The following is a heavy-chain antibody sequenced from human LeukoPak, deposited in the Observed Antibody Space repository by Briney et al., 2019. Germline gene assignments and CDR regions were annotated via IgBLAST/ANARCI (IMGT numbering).Heavy chain of an antibody. CDR2: IYSGGST. CDR3: TTGAY. Sequence: GGSLRLSCAASGLTVINNYMSWVRQAPGKGLEWVSVIYSGGSTFYANFVKGRFTISRDNSNNTLYLQMNSLRAEDTAVYYCTTGAYWGQGTLVTVSS. CDR1: GLTVINNY. J-gene: IGHJ4*02. V-gene: IGHV3-53*01.